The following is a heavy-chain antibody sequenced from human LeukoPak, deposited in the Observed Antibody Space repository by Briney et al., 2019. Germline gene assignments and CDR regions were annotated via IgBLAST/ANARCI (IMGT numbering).Heavy chain of an antibody. CDR3: ATGEHSVVAARYTFDY. CDR2: FDPEDGET. Sequence: ASVKVSCKASGYTLTELSMHWVRQAPGKGLEWMGGFDPEDGETIYAQKFQGRVTMTEDTSTDTAYMELSSLRSEDTAVYYCATGEHSVVAARYTFDYWGQGTLVTVSS. D-gene: IGHD6-6*01. V-gene: IGHV1-24*01. CDR1: GYTLTELS. J-gene: IGHJ4*02.